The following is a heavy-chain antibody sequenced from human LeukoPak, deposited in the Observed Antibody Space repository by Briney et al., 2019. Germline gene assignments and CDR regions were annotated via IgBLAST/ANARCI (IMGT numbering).Heavy chain of an antibody. CDR2: ITSSSSTI. CDR1: GFTFSSYS. D-gene: IGHD3-16*01. CDR3: ARGGGLDV. V-gene: IGHV3-48*01. Sequence: GGSLRLSCAASGFTFSSYSMNWVRQAPGKGLEWISYITSSSSTIYYADSVKGRFTISRDNAKNSLSLQMSNLRAEDTAVYFCARGGGLDVWGQGATVTVSS. J-gene: IGHJ6*02.